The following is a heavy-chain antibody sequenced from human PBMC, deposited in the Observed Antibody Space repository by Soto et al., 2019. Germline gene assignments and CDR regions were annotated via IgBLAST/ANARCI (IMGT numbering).Heavy chain of an antibody. J-gene: IGHJ4*02. D-gene: IGHD3-10*01. CDR3: TKDAAGSPFRY. Sequence: VQLRESGPGQVKTSGTLSLTCAVSGGSMKTTNWWSWVRQPPAKGLEWIGEVFHSGITRYKPSLKSSATVSVDTSKNQFFPNSASVTAADTAVYYCTKDAAGSPFRYWGQGALVTASS. CDR2: VFHSGIT. CDR1: GGSMKTTNW. V-gene: IGHV4-4*02.